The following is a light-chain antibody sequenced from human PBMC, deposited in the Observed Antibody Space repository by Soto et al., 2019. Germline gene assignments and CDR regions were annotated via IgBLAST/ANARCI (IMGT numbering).Light chain of an antibody. CDR1: NIGDKN. V-gene: IGLV3-21*04. J-gene: IGLJ2*01. CDR2: YDS. Sequence: SSELTQPPSVSVAPGQTATITCGGTNIGDKNVHWYQQRPGQAPVLVIYYDSGRPSGISDRFSGSNSANTATLTISRVEAGDEADYCCQVWDTGSDHPVFGGGTKLTVL. CDR3: QVWDTGSDHPV.